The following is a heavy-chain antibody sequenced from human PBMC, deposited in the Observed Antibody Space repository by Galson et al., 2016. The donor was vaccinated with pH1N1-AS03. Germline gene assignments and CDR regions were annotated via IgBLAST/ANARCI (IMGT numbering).Heavy chain of an antibody. CDR1: GFTFSTYW. Sequence: SLRLSCAASGFTFSTYWMSWVRQAPGKGLEYVSAISGNGYSTYYANSVKGRFTISRDNSKSTLFLQMGSLRPEDRAVYYCARGPVSYSNYWFPPPDYWGQGTLVTVSS. J-gene: IGHJ4*02. D-gene: IGHD6-13*01. CDR3: ARGPVSYSNYWFPPPDY. V-gene: IGHV3-64*01. CDR2: ISGNGYST.